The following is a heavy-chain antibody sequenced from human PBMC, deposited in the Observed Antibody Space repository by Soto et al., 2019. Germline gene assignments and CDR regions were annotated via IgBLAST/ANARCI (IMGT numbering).Heavy chain of an antibody. Sequence: ASVKVSCKASGGTFSSYAISWVRQAPGQGLEWMGGISPIFGTANYAQKFQGRVTITADESTSTAYMELSSLRSEDAAVYYCAREPWYDSSSPILSHFDYWGQGTLVTVSS. CDR3: AREPWYDSSSPILSHFDY. CDR2: ISPIFGTA. CDR1: GGTFSSYA. D-gene: IGHD3-22*01. J-gene: IGHJ4*02. V-gene: IGHV1-69*13.